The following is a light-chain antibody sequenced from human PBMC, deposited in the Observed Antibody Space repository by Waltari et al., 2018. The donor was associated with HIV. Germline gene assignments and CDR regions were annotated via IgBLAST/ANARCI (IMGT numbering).Light chain of an antibody. Sequence: QLVLTQSPSASASLGASVKLTCTLSSGHNSYAIAWHQQQPEKGPRYLMKLKSDGSHKKGDGIPDRFSGSSSGAERYLTISSLQSEDEADYDCQTWATGIRVFGGGTKLTVL. V-gene: IGLV4-69*01. CDR3: QTWATGIRV. CDR1: SGHNSYA. CDR2: LKSDGSH. J-gene: IGLJ3*02.